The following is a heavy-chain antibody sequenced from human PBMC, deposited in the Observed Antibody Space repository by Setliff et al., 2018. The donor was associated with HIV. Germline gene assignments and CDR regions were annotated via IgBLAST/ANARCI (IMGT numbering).Heavy chain of an antibody. Sequence: PSETLSLTCTVSGGSIGGYYWSWIRQPPGTGLEWLGCIYSGGSTNYNPSLESRVTISLDTSKNQFSLRLTSVTAADPAVYYCARVRSYGSAYDAFDVWGPGTMVTVSS. V-gene: IGHV4-4*08. CDR3: ARVRSYGSAYDAFDV. D-gene: IGHD3-10*01. CDR2: IYSGGST. CDR1: GGSIGGYY. J-gene: IGHJ3*01.